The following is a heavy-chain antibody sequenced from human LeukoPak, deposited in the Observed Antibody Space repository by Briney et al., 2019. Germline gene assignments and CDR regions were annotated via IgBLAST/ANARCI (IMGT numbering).Heavy chain of an antibody. Sequence: SETLSLTCAVYGGSFSGYYWSWIRQPPGKGLEWIGEINHSGNTNYNSSLKSRVTISIDTSKNQFSLKLSSVTAADTAVYYCARHQWVPAFDIWGQGTMVTVSS. CDR2: INHSGNT. V-gene: IGHV4-34*01. D-gene: IGHD1-26*01. J-gene: IGHJ3*02. CDR1: GGSFSGYY. CDR3: ARHQWVPAFDI.